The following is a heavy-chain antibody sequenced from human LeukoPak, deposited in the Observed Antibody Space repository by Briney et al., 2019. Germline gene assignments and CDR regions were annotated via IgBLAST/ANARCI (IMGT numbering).Heavy chain of an antibody. CDR2: ISAYNGNT. D-gene: IGHD3-10*01. Sequence: ASVKVSCKASGYTFTSYGISWVRQAPGQGLEWMGWISAYNGNTDYAQKLQGRVTMTTDTSTRTAYMELRSLRSDDTAVYYCARNLYGSGSYYPGDYWGQGTLVTVSS. J-gene: IGHJ4*02. CDR3: ARNLYGSGSYYPGDY. V-gene: IGHV1-18*01. CDR1: GYTFTSYG.